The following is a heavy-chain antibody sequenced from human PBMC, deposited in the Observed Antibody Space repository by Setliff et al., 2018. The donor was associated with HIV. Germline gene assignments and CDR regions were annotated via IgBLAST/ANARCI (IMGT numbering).Heavy chain of an antibody. CDR2: VNYGGST. CDR1: AGSITGYY. Sequence: SATLSPTCSVSAGSITGYYWSWIRQPQGRGLEWIGEVNYGGSTNYNAPLKSRVTMSVDTSKNQVSLNVTSVTAADTAVYYCARGRYYDGSGLPFDHWGQGSLVTVSS. J-gene: IGHJ4*02. D-gene: IGHD3-22*01. V-gene: IGHV4-34*01. CDR3: ARGRYYDGSGLPFDH.